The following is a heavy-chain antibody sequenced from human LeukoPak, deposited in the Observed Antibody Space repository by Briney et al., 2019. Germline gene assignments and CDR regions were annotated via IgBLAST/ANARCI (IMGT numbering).Heavy chain of an antibody. J-gene: IGHJ4*02. D-gene: IGHD1-26*01. CDR2: IKQDEGQK. Sequence: PGGSLRLSCAASGFMISSYGMSWVRQAPGKGLEWVANIKQDEGQKDYVDSVKGRFTISRDNAQNSVYLQMNSLRAEDTAVYYCARDYGGGSYPNDYWGQGTLVTVSS. CDR1: GFMISSYG. CDR3: ARDYGGGSYPNDY. V-gene: IGHV3-7*01.